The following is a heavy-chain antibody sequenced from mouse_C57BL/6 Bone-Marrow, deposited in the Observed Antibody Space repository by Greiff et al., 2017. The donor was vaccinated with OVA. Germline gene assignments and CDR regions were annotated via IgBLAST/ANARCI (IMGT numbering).Heavy chain of an antibody. CDR3: ARGGGFAY. CDR1: GYTFTSYW. CDR2: IDPSDIYT. Sequence: QVQLQQPGAELVKPGASVKLSCKASGYTFTSYWMQWVKQRPGQGLEWIGEIDPSDIYTNYNQKFKGKATLTVDTSSSTAYMQLSSLTSEDSAVYYCARGGGFAYWGQGTLVTVSA. V-gene: IGHV1-50*01. J-gene: IGHJ3*01.